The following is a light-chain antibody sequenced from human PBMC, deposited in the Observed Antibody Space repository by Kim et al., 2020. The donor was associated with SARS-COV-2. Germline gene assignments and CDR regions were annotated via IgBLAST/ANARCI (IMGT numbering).Light chain of an antibody. J-gene: IGLJ3*02. CDR3: QTWGTGVWV. CDR2: VHGDGSH. Sequence: QLVLTQSPSASASLGASVKLTCTLSSRHSAYAIAWHQQQPEKGLRYLMRVHGDGSHTKGDGIPDRFSGSSSGAERHLTISSLQSEDEGDYYCQTWGTGVWVFGGGTMVTVL. V-gene: IGLV4-69*01. CDR1: SRHSAYA.